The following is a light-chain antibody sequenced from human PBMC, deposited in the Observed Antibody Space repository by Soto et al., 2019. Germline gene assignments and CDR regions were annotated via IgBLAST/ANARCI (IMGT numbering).Light chain of an antibody. CDR3: SSYTGRSTSAV. CDR1: SSDVGGYNY. Sequence: QSALTQPASVSGSPGQSITISCTGTSSDVGGYNYVSWYQQHPGKAPKLMIYEVSNRPSGVSNHFSGSKSGNTASLTISGLQAEDEADYYCSSYTGRSTSAVFGNATKVTV. V-gene: IGLV2-14*01. CDR2: EVS. J-gene: IGLJ1*01.